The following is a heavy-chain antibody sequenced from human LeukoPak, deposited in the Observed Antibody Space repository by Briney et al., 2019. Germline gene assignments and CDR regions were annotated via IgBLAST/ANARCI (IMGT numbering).Heavy chain of an antibody. CDR2: IIPIFGTA. D-gene: IGHD1-1*01. J-gene: IGHJ4*02. CDR3: ARTSGGVKPWKSLDY. Sequence: ASVKVSCXASGGTFSNYAISWVRQAHGQGLEWMGRIIPIFGTANYAQKFQGRVTITTDESTSTAYMELSSLRSEDTAVYYCARTSGGVKPWKSLDYWGQGTLVTVSS. CDR1: GGTFSNYA. V-gene: IGHV1-69*05.